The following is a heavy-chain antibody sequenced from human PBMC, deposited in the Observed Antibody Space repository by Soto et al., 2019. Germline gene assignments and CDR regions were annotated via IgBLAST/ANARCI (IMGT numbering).Heavy chain of an antibody. V-gene: IGHV4-34*01. CDR3: ASQGYCRDLRCYRSTGFWSFDL. Sequence: QVQLQQWGAGLLKPSDTLSLTCAVYGGSLSYYYWTWVRQPPGKGLEGIGEINHNGSASYNPSLKSRLTMSLDTSNNQFSLRLSSVTAADTAVYYCASQGYCRDLRCYRSTGFWSFDLWGRGTLVTVSS. CDR2: INHNGSA. CDR1: GGSLSYYY. J-gene: IGHJ2*01. D-gene: IGHD2-15*01.